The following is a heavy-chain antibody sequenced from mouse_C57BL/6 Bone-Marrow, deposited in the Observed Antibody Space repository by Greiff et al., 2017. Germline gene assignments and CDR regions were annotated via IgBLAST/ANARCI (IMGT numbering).Heavy chain of an antibody. CDR3: ARDRWLLRFDY. D-gene: IGHD2-3*01. J-gene: IGHJ2*01. CDR2: ISDGGSYT. V-gene: IGHV5-4*01. Sequence: EVQLVESGGGLVKPGGSLKLSCAASGFTFSSYAMSWVRQTPEKRLEWVVNISDGGSYTYYPDNVKGRCTISRDNAKNNLDLQMSHLKSEDTAVYYWARDRWLLRFDYWGQGTTLTVSA. CDR1: GFTFSSYA.